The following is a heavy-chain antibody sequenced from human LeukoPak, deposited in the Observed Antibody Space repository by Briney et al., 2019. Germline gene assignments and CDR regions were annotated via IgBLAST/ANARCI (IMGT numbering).Heavy chain of an antibody. CDR2: ITYDGYYK. Sequence: GGSLRLSCAASGFTFTSYGMHWVRQAPGKGLEWVALITYDGYYKYYSDSVKGRFTISSDTSKNTLYLQMNSLRAEDTAVYYCASEAKGVWGQGTTVTVSS. CDR1: GFTFTSYG. V-gene: IGHV3-30*03. J-gene: IGHJ6*02. CDR3: ASEAKGV.